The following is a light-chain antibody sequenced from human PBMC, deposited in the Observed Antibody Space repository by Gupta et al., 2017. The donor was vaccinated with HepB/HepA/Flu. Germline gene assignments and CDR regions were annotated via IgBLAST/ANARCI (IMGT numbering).Light chain of an antibody. CDR1: QSVSSSY. Sequence: EIVLTQSPGNLSLSLGERATLSCRASQSVSSSYLAWYQQKPGQAPRLLIYGASSRATGIPDRFSGSGSGTDFTLTISRLEPEDFAVYYCQQYGSSPGWTFGQGTKVEIK. J-gene: IGKJ1*01. CDR2: GAS. V-gene: IGKV3-20*01. CDR3: QQYGSSPGWT.